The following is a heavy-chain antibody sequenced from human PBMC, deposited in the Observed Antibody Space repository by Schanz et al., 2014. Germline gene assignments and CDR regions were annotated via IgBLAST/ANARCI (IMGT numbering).Heavy chain of an antibody. D-gene: IGHD7-27*01. J-gene: IGHJ3*01. CDR1: GFNFGSHG. CDR3: ARELPGVGAFDV. V-gene: IGHV3-33*01. CDR2: ISYGGSYK. Sequence: QVQLVESGGGVVQPGRSLRLSCAASGFNFGSHGMHWVRQAPGKGLEWVAVISYGGSYKNYADSVRGRITMSRDNSKNTMYLQISNLRADDSAVYYCARELPGVGAFDVWGQGTMVTVSS.